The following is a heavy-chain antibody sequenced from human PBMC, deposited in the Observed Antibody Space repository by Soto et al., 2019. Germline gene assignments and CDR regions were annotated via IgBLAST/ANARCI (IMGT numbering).Heavy chain of an antibody. J-gene: IGHJ5*02. V-gene: IGHV3-30-3*01. CDR2: ISYDGSNK. CDR1: GFTFSSYA. D-gene: IGHD3-9*01. Sequence: QVQLVESGGGVVQPGRSLRLSCAASGFTFSSYAMHWVRQAPGKGLEWVAVISYDGSNKYYADSVKGRFTISRDNSKNMLYLQMNSLRAEDTAVYYCARDPMTGYYGWFDPWGQGTLVTVSS. CDR3: ARDPMTGYYGWFDP.